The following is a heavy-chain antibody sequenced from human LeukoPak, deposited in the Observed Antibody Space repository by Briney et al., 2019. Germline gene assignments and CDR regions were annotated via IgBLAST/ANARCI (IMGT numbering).Heavy chain of an antibody. CDR2: ISSGSSYI. Sequence: GGFLRLSCAGSEFPFRSYSMNWVRQTPGKGLEWVSSISSGSSYIYYAESLQGRFSISRDNARNSLYLQMNSLRAEDTAVYYCARGGRDGYNYVQPIWHFDLWGRGTLVTVSS. CDR3: ARGGRDGYNYVQPIWHFDL. V-gene: IGHV3-21*01. D-gene: IGHD5-24*01. CDR1: EFPFRSYS. J-gene: IGHJ2*01.